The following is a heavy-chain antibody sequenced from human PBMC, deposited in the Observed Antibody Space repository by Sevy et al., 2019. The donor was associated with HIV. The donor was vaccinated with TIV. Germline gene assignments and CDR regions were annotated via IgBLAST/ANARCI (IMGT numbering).Heavy chain of an antibody. V-gene: IGHV3-30-3*01. Sequence: GGSLRLSCAASGFTFSSYAMHWVRQAPGKGLEWVAVISYDGSNKYYADSVKGRFTISRDNSKNTLYLQMNSLRAEDTAVYYCARDFIYGNYYYYGMDVWGQWDHGHRLL. D-gene: IGHD3-3*02. CDR3: ARDFIYGNYYYYGMDV. J-gene: IGHJ6*02. CDR1: GFTFSSYA. CDR2: ISYDGSNK.